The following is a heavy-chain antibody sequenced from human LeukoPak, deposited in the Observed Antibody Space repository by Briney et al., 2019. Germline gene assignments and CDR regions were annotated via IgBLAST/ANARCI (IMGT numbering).Heavy chain of an antibody. D-gene: IGHD1-14*01. CDR3: ARVYRRYFDY. J-gene: IGHJ4*02. Sequence: GGSLRLSCAASGFTFSSYSMNWVRQAPGKGLEWVSSISSSSSIYYADAVKGRFTISRDNAKNSLYLQMNSLRAEDTAVYYCARVYRRYFDYWGQGTLVTVSS. CDR2: ISSSSSI. V-gene: IGHV3-48*01. CDR1: GFTFSSYS.